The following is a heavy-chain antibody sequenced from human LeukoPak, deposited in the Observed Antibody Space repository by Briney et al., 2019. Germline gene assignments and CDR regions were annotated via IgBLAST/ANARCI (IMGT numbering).Heavy chain of an antibody. CDR2: MNPNSGNT. Sequence: ASVKVSCKASGYTFTSYDINWVRQATGQGLEWMGWMNPNSGNTGCAQKFQGRVTMTRNTSISTAYMELSSLRSEDTAVYYCARGLAYCGGDCTDWGQGTLVTVSS. J-gene: IGHJ4*02. CDR1: GYTFTSYD. CDR3: ARGLAYCGGDCTD. D-gene: IGHD2-21*02. V-gene: IGHV1-8*01.